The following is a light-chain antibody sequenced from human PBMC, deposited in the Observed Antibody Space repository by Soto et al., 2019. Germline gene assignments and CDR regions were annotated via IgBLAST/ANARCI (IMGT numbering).Light chain of an antibody. Sequence: EIVLTQSPGTLSLSPGERATLSCRASQSVSSTYLAWYQQEPGQAPRLLIYGASSRATDIPDRFSGSGSGTDFTLTISRLEPQDFAVYYCQQFGSSPLTFGGGTNVDIK. V-gene: IGKV3-20*01. CDR2: GAS. CDR1: QSVSSTY. CDR3: QQFGSSPLT. J-gene: IGKJ4*01.